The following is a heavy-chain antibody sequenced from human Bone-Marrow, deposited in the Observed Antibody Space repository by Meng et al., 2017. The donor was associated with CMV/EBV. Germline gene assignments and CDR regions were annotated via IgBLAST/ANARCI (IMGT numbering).Heavy chain of an antibody. CDR2: ISHGGDTQ. CDR1: GFTFSRHA. CDR3: ARDPNSWYNYFDY. Sequence: GESLKISCAASGFTFSRHAIHWVRQAPGKGLEWVAVISHGGDTQFTDSVKGRFTISRDNSRNTVFLQMNSLRPEDTAVDYCARDPNSWYNYFDYWGQGTLVTVSS. D-gene: IGHD6-13*01. J-gene: IGHJ4*02. V-gene: IGHV3-30*04.